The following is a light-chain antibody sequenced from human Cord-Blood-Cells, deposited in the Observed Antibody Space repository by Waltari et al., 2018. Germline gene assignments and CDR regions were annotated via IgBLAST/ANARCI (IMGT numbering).Light chain of an antibody. Sequence: DIQMTQSPSSLSASVGDRVTITCRARQSISSYLNWYQHKPGKAPKLLIYAASSLQSGVPSRFSGSGSGTDFTLTISSLQPEDFATYYCQQSYSTPWTFGQGTKVEIK. CDR1: QSISSY. V-gene: IGKV1-39*01. J-gene: IGKJ1*01. CDR2: AAS. CDR3: QQSYSTPWT.